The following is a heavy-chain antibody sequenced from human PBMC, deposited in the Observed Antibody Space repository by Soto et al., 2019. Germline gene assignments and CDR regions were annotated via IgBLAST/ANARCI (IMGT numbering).Heavy chain of an antibody. CDR3: AREVTDTRPLAFDP. Sequence: PSETLSLTCTVSGDSVSRGPYYWSWIRQPPGKGLEWIGYIYFSGSTIYSPSLKSRLTMSVDTSKNQFSLKLSSVTAADTALYYCAREVTDTRPLAFDPWGQGTLVTVSS. J-gene: IGHJ5*02. CDR2: IYFSGST. D-gene: IGHD6-6*01. V-gene: IGHV4-61*01. CDR1: GDSVSRGPYY.